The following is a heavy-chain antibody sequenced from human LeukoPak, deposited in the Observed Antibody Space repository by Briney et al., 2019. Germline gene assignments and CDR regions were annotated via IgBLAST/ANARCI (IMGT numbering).Heavy chain of an antibody. CDR2: VSRNGDNT. CDR1: GFTFNDYA. V-gene: IGHV3-23*01. CDR3: AKVGATAPYFDY. J-gene: IGHJ4*02. D-gene: IGHD1-26*01. Sequence: GGSLRLSCAASGFTFNDYAINWVRQAPGKGLDWVSAVSRNGDNTYYADSVKGRFTISRDNSRNMVYLEMSSLTAEDTAVYYCAKVGATAPYFDYWDQGTLVTVSS.